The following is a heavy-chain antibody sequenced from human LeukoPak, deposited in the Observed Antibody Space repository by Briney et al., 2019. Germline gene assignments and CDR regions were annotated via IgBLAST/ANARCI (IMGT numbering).Heavy chain of an antibody. Sequence: GGSLRLSCAASGFTFSSYAVSWVREAPGKEVEWVSIISGSTSGTYYADSVKGRFTISRDNSKNTVYLQMNSLRAEDTALYYCAKGSGSTLYYFDYWGQGTLVTVPS. CDR2: ISGSTSGT. V-gene: IGHV3-23*01. CDR1: GFTFSSYA. J-gene: IGHJ4*02. CDR3: AKGSGSTLYYFDY. D-gene: IGHD1-26*01.